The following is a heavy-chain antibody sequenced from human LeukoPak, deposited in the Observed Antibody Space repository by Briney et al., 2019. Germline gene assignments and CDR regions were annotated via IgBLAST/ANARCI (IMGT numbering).Heavy chain of an antibody. V-gene: IGHV4-59*01. J-gene: IGHJ6*02. CDR3: ARDNWNYGSSMDV. CDR1: SGSISSYY. CDR2: IYYSGST. D-gene: IGHD1-7*01. Sequence: SETLSLTCTVSSGSISSYYWSWIRQPPGKGLEWIGYIYYSGSTNYNPSLKSRVTISVDTSKNQFSLKPSSVTAADTAVYYCARDNWNYGSSMDVWGQGTTVTVSS.